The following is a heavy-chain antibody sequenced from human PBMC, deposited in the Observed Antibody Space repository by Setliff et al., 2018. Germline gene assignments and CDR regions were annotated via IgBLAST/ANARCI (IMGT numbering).Heavy chain of an antibody. CDR3: ASPPSYYDSSGYYYLAY. Sequence: SETLSLTCTVSGGSISSHYWSWIRQPPGRGLEWIGYIYYSGSTNYNPSLKSRVTISLDTSKNQFSLRLSSVTAADTAVYYCASPPSYYDSSGYYYLAYWGQGTLVTVSS. CDR2: IYYSGST. J-gene: IGHJ4*02. V-gene: IGHV4-59*11. D-gene: IGHD3-22*01. CDR1: GGSISSHY.